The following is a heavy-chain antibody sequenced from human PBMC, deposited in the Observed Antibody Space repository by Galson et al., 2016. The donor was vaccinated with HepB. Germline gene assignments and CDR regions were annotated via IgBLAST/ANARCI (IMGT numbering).Heavy chain of an antibody. CDR3: ARERLDYTSTSGIDY. CDR2: ITPSSSYI. Sequence: SLRLSCAASGFTVSGYGMNWVRQAPGKGLEWLSSITPSSSYIFYADSVKGRITISRDNAKNSLFLQMNSLRAEDTAVYYCARERLDYTSTSGIDYWGQGTLVTVSS. V-gene: IGHV3-21*01. CDR1: GFTVSGYG. D-gene: IGHD6-6*01. J-gene: IGHJ4*02.